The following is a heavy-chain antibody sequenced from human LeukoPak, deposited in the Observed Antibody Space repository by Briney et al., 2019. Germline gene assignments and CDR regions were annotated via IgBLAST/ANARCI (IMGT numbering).Heavy chain of an antibody. J-gene: IGHJ5*02. CDR2: ISSSGSTI. V-gene: IGHV3-48*04. D-gene: IGHD3-16*01. CDR1: GFTFSSYA. Sequence: GGSLRLSCAASGFTFSSYAMHWVRQAPGKGLEWVSYISSSGSTIYYADSVKGRFTISRDNAKNSLYLQMNSLRAEDTAVYYCARDNGMITFARGFDPWGQGTLVTVSS. CDR3: ARDNGMITFARGFDP.